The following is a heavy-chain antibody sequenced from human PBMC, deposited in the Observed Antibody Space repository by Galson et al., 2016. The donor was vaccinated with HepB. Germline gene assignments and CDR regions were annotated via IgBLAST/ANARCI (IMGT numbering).Heavy chain of an antibody. CDR3: AKGPTSTWYEGDCFDP. CDR2: VSWNGVSV. V-gene: IGHV3-9*01. CDR1: GFTFPGYA. Sequence: SLRLSCAASGFTFPGYAMHWVRQVPGKGLEWVSGVSWNGVSVGYAASVQGRFPISRDNAKNSLYLQMNSPRPEDTAFYYCAKGPTSTWYEGDCFDPWGQGTLVTVSS. J-gene: IGHJ5*01. D-gene: IGHD6-13*01.